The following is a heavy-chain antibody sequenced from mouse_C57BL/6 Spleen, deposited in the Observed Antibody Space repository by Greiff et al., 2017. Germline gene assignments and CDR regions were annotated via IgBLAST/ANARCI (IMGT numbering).Heavy chain of an antibody. CDR1: GYAFSSYW. D-gene: IGHD1-1*01. CDR3: ARRGITTVVGYFDV. CDR2: IYPGDGDT. Sequence: QVQLKQSGAELVKPGASVKISCKASGYAFSSYWMNWVKQRPGKGLEWIGQIYPGDGDTNYNGKFKGKATLTADKSSSTAYMQLSSLTSEDSAVYFCARRGITTVVGYFDVWGTGTTVTVSS. V-gene: IGHV1-80*01. J-gene: IGHJ1*03.